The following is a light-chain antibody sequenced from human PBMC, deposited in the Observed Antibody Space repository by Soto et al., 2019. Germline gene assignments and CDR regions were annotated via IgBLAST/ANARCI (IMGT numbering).Light chain of an antibody. Sequence: QSALTQPPSASGSPGRSVTISCTGTSSDVGGSNFVSWYQQHPGKAPKLMIYEVSKRPSGVPARFSGSKSGNTASLTVSGLQAEDEADYYCSSSAGGYTWVFGGGTKLTVL. V-gene: IGLV2-8*01. CDR2: EVS. J-gene: IGLJ3*02. CDR3: SSSAGGYTWV. CDR1: SSDVGGSNF.